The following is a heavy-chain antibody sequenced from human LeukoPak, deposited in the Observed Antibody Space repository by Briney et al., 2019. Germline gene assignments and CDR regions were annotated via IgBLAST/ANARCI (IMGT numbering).Heavy chain of an antibody. V-gene: IGHV1-2*02. Sequence: ASVKVSCKASGYTFTGYYMHWVRQAPGQGLEWMGWINPNSGGTNYAQKFQGRVTMTRDTSISTAYMELSRLRSDDTAEYYCARDWGVYYYDSSGYFNWFDPWGQGTLVTVSS. D-gene: IGHD3-22*01. CDR3: ARDWGVYYYDSSGYFNWFDP. J-gene: IGHJ5*02. CDR1: GYTFTGYY. CDR2: INPNSGGT.